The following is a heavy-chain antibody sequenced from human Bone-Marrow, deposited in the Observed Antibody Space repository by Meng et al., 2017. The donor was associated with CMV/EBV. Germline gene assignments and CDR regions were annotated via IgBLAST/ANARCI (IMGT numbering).Heavy chain of an antibody. Sequence: GSLRLSCAVSGASISSSSHYWAWIRQPPGRGLEWVACISNSGSTAYNPSLKSRVTISVDRPKNHFSLTLSTVPAADTAVYYCVRKETGTMMNYCSQGTLVTVSS. CDR1: GASISSSSHY. CDR2: ISNSGST. D-gene: IGHD3-16*01. V-gene: IGHV4-39*07. CDR3: VRKETGTMMNY. J-gene: IGHJ4*02.